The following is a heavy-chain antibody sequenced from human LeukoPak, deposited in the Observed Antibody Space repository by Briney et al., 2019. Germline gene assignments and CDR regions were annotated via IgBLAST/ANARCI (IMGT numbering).Heavy chain of an antibody. CDR1: GGSFSGYY. CDR2: INHSGST. V-gene: IGHV4-34*01. J-gene: IGHJ6*03. D-gene: IGHD3-10*01. CDR3: AREDSGSYYNYYYFYMNV. Sequence: SETLSLTCAVYGGSFSGYYWSWIRQPPGKGLEWIGEINHSGSTNYNPSLKSRVTISVDTSKNQFSLKLSSVTAADTAVYYCAREDSGSYYNYYYFYMNVWGKGTTVTISS.